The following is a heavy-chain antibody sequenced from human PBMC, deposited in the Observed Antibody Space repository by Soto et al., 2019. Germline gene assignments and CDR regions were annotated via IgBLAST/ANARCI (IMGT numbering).Heavy chain of an antibody. CDR1: GFTFSSYS. Sequence: PGGSLRLSCAASGFTFSSYSMNWVRQAPGKGLEWVSCISSSSSTIYYADSVKGRFTISRDNAKNSLYLQMNSLRDEDTAVYYCAREADYYYGMDVWGQGTTVTVSS. J-gene: IGHJ6*02. V-gene: IGHV3-48*02. CDR2: ISSSSSTI. CDR3: AREADYYYGMDV.